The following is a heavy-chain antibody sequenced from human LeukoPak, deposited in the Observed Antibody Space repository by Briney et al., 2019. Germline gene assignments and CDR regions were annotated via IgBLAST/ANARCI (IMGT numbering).Heavy chain of an antibody. V-gene: IGHV3-30*02. CDR3: AKGLGDYDDFRLGY. CDR2: IPSDGSDN. D-gene: IGHD4-17*01. J-gene: IGHJ4*02. CDR1: VFTFSTYG. Sequence: GGSLRLSCAASVFTFSTYGLHWVRQAPGKGLEGVAFIPSDGSDNYYANSVKGRFTISRDNSKNTLYLQMNSLRSEDTAVYYCAKGLGDYDDFRLGYWGQGTLVTVSS.